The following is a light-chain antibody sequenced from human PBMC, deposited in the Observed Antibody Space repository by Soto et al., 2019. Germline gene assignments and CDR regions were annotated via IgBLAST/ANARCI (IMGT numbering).Light chain of an antibody. Sequence: PGERATLYCRASQSVSTYLAWYQQKPAQAPRLLIYDASSRATGIPARFSGSGSGTDFTLTISSLEPEDFAVYYCQQRSSWPVTFGQGTRLEIK. CDR3: QQRSSWPVT. V-gene: IGKV3-11*01. CDR2: DAS. CDR1: QSVSTY. J-gene: IGKJ5*01.